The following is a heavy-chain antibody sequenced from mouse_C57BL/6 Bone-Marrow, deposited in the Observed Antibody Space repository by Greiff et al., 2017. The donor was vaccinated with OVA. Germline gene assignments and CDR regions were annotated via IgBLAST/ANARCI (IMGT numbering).Heavy chain of an antibody. Sequence: VQLKESGGGLVQPGGSMKLSCVASGFTFSNYWMNWVRQSPEKGLEWVAQIRLKSDNYATHYAESVKGRFTISRDDSKSSVYLQMNNLRAEDTGIYYCIPLITTVVATDWYFDVWGTGTTVTVSS. CDR2: IRLKSDNYAT. V-gene: IGHV6-3*01. CDR1: GFTFSNYW. D-gene: IGHD1-1*01. J-gene: IGHJ1*03. CDR3: IPLITTVVATDWYFDV.